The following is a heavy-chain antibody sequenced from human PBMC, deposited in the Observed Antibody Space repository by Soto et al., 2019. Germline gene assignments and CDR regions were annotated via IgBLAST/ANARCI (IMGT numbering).Heavy chain of an antibody. CDR2: IYPGDSDT. V-gene: IGHV5-51*01. D-gene: IGHD6-19*01. J-gene: IGHJ4*02. CDR1: RYSFTSYW. Sequence: PGESLKISCKGSRYSFTSYWIGWVRQMPGKGLEWMGIIYPGDSDTRYSPSFQGQVTISADKSISTAYLQWSSLKASDTAMYYCARLPPGSGWSSPFDYWGQGTLVTVSS. CDR3: ARLPPGSGWSSPFDY.